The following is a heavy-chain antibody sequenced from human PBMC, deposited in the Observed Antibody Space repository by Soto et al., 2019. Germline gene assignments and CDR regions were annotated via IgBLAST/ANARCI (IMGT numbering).Heavy chain of an antibody. CDR3: ARHHYDLRSGSENWFDT. D-gene: IGHD3-3*01. CDR2: IYYSGST. J-gene: IGHJ5*02. V-gene: IGHV4-39*01. Sequence: SETLSLIWTVSGGSISSTRYYWGWIRQPPGKGLEWIGSIYYSGSTYYNPSLKSRVTISVDTSKNQFSLKLSSVTAADTAVYYCARHHYDLRSGSENWFDTRGQGTRVTVYS. CDR1: GGSISSTRYY.